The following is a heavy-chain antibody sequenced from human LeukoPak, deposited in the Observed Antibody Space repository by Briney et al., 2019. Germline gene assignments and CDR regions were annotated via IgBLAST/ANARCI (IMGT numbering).Heavy chain of an antibody. V-gene: IGHV4-39*01. Sequence: PSETLSLTCTVSGGSISSSSYYWGWIRQPPGKGLEWIGSIYYSGSTYYNPSLKSRVTIYVNTSKNQFSLKLSSVTAADTSVYYCASASSLQFAYYYYDMDVWGKGTTVSVAS. CDR3: ASASSLQFAYYYYDMDV. CDR2: IYYSGST. D-gene: IGHD5-24*01. CDR1: GGSISSSSYY. J-gene: IGHJ6*03.